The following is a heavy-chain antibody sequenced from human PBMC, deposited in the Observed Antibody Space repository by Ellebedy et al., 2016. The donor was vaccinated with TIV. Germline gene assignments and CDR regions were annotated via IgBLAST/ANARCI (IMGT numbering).Heavy chain of an antibody. CDR1: GYTFTSYG. D-gene: IGHD1-26*01. V-gene: IGHV1-18*01. CDR3: ARDNYWELLGIDD. Sequence: ASVTVSCKASGYTFTSYGISWVRQAPGQGLEWMGWISADNGDTNYAQKFQGRVSMTTDTSTNTAYMELRSLRSDDTALYYCARDNYWELLGIDDWGQGTLVTVSS. J-gene: IGHJ4*02. CDR2: ISADNGDT.